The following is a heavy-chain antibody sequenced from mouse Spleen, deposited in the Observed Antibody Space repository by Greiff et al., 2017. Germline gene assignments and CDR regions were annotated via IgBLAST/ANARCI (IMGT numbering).Heavy chain of an antibody. D-gene: IGHD1-1*01. CDR3: ARRYYGSSDFDY. CDR1: GYTFTSYW. V-gene: IGHV1-55*01. J-gene: IGHJ2*01. CDR2: IYPGSGST. Sequence: VQLQESGAELVKPGASVKMSCKASGYTFTSYWITWVKQRPGQGLEWIGDIYPGSGSTNYNEKFKSKATLTVDTSSSTAYMQLSSLTSEDSAVYYCARRYYGSSDFDYWGQGTTLTVSS.